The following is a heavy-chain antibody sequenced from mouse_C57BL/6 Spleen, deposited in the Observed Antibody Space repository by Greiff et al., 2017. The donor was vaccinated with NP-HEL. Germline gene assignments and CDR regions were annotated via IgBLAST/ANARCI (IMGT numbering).Heavy chain of an antibody. D-gene: IGHD1-3*01. Sequence: EVHLVESGGGLVKPGGSLKLSCAASGFTFCSYAMSWVRQTPEKRLEWVATISDGGSYTYYPDNVKGRFTISRDNAKINLYLQMSHLKSEDTAMYYCASNSAWFAYWGQGTLVTVSA. J-gene: IGHJ3*01. CDR2: ISDGGSYT. CDR1: GFTFCSYA. CDR3: ASNSAWFAY. V-gene: IGHV5-4*01.